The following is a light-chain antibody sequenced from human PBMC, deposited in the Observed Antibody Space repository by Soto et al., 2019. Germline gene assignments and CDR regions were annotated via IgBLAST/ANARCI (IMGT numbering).Light chain of an antibody. CDR2: DAS. V-gene: IGKV3-11*01. Sequence: EIVLTQSPDTLSLSPGERATLSCWASHSVTTYLAWFQQRPGQTPRLLIYDASTRAPGIPARFSGRGSGADFTLTISSLEPEDFAVYYCQQRSDSITFGQGTRLEIK. J-gene: IGKJ5*01. CDR1: HSVTTY. CDR3: QQRSDSIT.